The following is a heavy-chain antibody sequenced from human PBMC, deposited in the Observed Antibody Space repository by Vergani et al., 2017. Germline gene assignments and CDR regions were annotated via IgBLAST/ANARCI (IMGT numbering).Heavy chain of an antibody. CDR3: ARANREKGFDP. Sequence: QVQLVESGGGVVQPGGSLRLSCEASGLTFTYYGMHWVRQAPGKGLEWVAFIRNDGSNTYYADSVKGRFSISRDNSKNTLYLQMSSLRAEDTAVYYCARANREKGFDPWGQGTLVTVSS. CDR1: GLTFTYYG. CDR2: IRNDGSNT. J-gene: IGHJ5*02. D-gene: IGHD1-14*01. V-gene: IGHV3-30*02.